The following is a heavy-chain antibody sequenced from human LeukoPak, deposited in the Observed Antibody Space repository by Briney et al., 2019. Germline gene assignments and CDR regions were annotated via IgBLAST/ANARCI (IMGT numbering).Heavy chain of an antibody. CDR2: ISGSGGST. V-gene: IGHV3-23*01. Sequence: GGSLRLSCAASGFTFSSYSMNWVRQAPGKGLEWVSAISGSGGSTYYADSVKGRFTISRDNSKNTLYPQMNSLRAEDTAVYYCAKDREDIVVVPAAPPYWGQGTLVTVSS. D-gene: IGHD2-2*01. CDR3: AKDREDIVVVPAAPPY. CDR1: GFTFSSYS. J-gene: IGHJ4*02.